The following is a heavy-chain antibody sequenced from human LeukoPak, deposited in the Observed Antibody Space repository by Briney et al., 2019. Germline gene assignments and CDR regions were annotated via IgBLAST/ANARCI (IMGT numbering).Heavy chain of an antibody. CDR1: GFTFSSYG. Sequence: GGSLRLSCAASGFTFSSYGMHWVRQAPGKGLEWVAVIWFDGSNNYYVDSVKGRFTISRDNSENTLYLQMNSLRADDMAVYYCARAPSLFFYNSSGYYNGYFDLWGRGTLVTVSS. CDR2: IWFDGSNN. D-gene: IGHD3-22*01. V-gene: IGHV3-33*01. CDR3: ARAPSLFFYNSSGYYNGYFDL. J-gene: IGHJ2*01.